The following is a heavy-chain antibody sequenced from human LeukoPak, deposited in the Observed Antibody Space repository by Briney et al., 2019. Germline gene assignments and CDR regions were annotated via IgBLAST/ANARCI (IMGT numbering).Heavy chain of an antibody. Sequence: SVKVSCTASGGTFSSYAISWVRQAPGQGLEWMGGIIPIFGTSNYAQKLQDRVTITADESTSTAYMDLSSLRSEDTAVYYCAAVYYYDSSGYYSRSSDNECFQHWGQGTLITVSS. CDR3: AAVYYYDSSGYYSRSSDNECFQH. CDR2: IIPIFGTS. CDR1: GGTFSSYA. D-gene: IGHD3-22*01. V-gene: IGHV1-69*13. J-gene: IGHJ1*01.